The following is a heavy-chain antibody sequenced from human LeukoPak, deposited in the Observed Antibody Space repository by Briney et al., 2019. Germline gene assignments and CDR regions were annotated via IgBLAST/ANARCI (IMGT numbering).Heavy chain of an antibody. D-gene: IGHD2-2*01. CDR3: AKPQPGAFEI. Sequence: ASVKFSCKTSGYTFTAYYVHWVRQAPGQGLEWMGWINTNSGATNYAPKFRGRVTMTRDTSISTAYMELSRLTSDDTAFYYCAKPQPGAFEIWGQGTLVTVSS. CDR1: GYTFTAYY. J-gene: IGHJ3*02. CDR2: INTNSGAT. V-gene: IGHV1-2*02.